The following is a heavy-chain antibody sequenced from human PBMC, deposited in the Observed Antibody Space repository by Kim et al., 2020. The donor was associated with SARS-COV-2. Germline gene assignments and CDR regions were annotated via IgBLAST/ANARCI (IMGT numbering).Heavy chain of an antibody. Sequence: KFQGRVTITADKSTSTAYMELSSLRSEDTAVYYCAREPTSYDSSGYWFDPWGQGTLVTVSS. V-gene: IGHV1-69*04. CDR3: AREPTSYDSSGYWFDP. J-gene: IGHJ5*02. D-gene: IGHD3-22*01.